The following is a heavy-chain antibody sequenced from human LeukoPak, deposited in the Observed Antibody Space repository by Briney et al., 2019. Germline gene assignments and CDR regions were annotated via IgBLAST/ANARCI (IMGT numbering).Heavy chain of an antibody. Sequence: GGSLRLSCAASGFTFNTYWMHWVRQGPGKGLVWVSRINGDGSSSSYADSVKGRFTISRDNSKNTLYLQMNSLRAEDTAVYYCARDGETYYYDSSGFFDYWGQGTLVTVSS. CDR2: INGDGSSS. V-gene: IGHV3-74*01. J-gene: IGHJ4*02. D-gene: IGHD3-22*01. CDR1: GFTFNTYW. CDR3: ARDGETYYYDSSGFFDY.